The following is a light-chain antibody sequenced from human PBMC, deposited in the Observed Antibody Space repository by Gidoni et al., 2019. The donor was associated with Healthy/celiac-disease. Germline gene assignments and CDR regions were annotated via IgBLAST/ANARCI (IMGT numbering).Light chain of an antibody. Sequence: SYELTQPLPVSVALGQTARITCGGNNIGSKNVHWYQQKPGQAPVLVIYRDSNRPSGIPERFSGSNSGNTATLTISRAQAGDEADYYCQVCDSSTVVFGGGTKLTVL. J-gene: IGLJ2*01. V-gene: IGLV3-9*01. CDR3: QVCDSSTVV. CDR2: RDS. CDR1: NIGSKN.